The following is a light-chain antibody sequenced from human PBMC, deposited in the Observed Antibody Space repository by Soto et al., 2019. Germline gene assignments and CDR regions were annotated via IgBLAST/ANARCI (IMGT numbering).Light chain of an antibody. CDR1: NIGSKS. CDR2: DDS. Sequence: SYELTQPPSVSVAAGQTARIPCGGNNIGSKSVHWYQQKAGQAPVVVVYDDSDRPSGIPERFSGSNSGNTATLTISRVEAGDEADYYCQVWDSRSDYVFGTGTKPTVL. V-gene: IGLV3-21*02. CDR3: QVWDSRSDYV. J-gene: IGLJ1*01.